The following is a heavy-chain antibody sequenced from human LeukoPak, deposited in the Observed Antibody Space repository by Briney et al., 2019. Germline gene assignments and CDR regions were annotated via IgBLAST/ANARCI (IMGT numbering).Heavy chain of an antibody. V-gene: IGHV3-66*01. J-gene: IGHJ4*02. CDR1: GFTFGNYA. CDR3: ARSHSYYYDSSGYIGNFDY. CDR2: IYSGGST. D-gene: IGHD3-22*01. Sequence: PGGSLRLSCAASGFTFGNYAMSWVRQAPGKGLEWVSVIYSGGSTYYADSVKGRFTISRDNSKNTLYLQMNSLRAEDTAVYYCARSHSYYYDSSGYIGNFDYWGQGTLVTVSS.